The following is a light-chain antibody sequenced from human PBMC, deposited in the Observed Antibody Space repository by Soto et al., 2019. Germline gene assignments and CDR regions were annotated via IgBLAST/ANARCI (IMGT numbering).Light chain of an antibody. V-gene: IGKV3-20*01. CDR1: QSVSSSF. J-gene: IGKJ1*01. Sequence: EIVLTQSPCTLSLSPGERATLSCRASQSVSSSFLAWYQQKPGQAPRLLIYGASNRATGIPDRFSGSGSGTDFTLTISRLEPEDCGVYYCQQYVTSPWAFGQGTKVAIE. CDR2: GAS. CDR3: QQYVTSPWA.